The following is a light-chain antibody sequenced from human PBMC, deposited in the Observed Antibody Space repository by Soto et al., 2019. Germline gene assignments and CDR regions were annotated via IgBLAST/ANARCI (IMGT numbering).Light chain of an antibody. Sequence: QSALTQPRSVSGSPGQSVTISCTGTSSDVGGYNYVSWYQQHPGKAPKLMIYEVSNRPSGVSNRFSGSKSGNTASLTISGLQAEDEADYYCSSYTSSRNVFGTGTKLTVL. CDR2: EVS. CDR1: SSDVGGYNY. J-gene: IGLJ1*01. CDR3: SSYTSSRNV. V-gene: IGLV2-14*01.